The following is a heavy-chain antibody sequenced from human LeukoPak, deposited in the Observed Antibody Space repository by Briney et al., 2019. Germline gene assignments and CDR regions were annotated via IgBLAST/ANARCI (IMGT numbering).Heavy chain of an antibody. CDR3: ARDQGRLLYYYDSSGYYDDAFDI. CDR1: GFTFSSYW. V-gene: IGHV3-7*01. CDR2: IKQDGSEK. Sequence: GGSLRLSCAASGFTFSSYWMSWVRQAPGKGLEWVANIKQDGSEKYYVDSVKGRFTISRDNAKNSLYLQMNSLRAEDTAVYYCARDQGRLLYYYDSSGYYDDAFDIWGQGTMVTVSS. D-gene: IGHD3-22*01. J-gene: IGHJ3*02.